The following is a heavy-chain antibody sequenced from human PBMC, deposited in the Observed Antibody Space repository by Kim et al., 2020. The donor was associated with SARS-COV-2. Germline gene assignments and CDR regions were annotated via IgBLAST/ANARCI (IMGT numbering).Heavy chain of an antibody. CDR2: T. Sequence: TFYADSVKGRFTISRDNAKNTLYLEINSLRAEDTAVYYCAKLVGTAREDYWGQGTLVTVSS. D-gene: IGHD2-15*01. CDR3: AKLVGTAREDY. V-gene: IGHV3-23*01. J-gene: IGHJ4*02.